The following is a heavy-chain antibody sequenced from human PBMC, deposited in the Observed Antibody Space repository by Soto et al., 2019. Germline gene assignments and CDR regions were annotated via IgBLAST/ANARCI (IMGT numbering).Heavy chain of an antibody. CDR1: GGSISSSNW. CDR3: AYFPDYSNAYYYYYGMDV. Sequence: PSETLSLTCAVSGGSISSSNWWSWVRQPPGKGLEWIGEIYHSGSTNYNPSLKSRVTISVDKSKNQFSLKLGSVTAADTAVYYCAYFPDYSNAYYYYYGMDVWGQGTTVTVSS. D-gene: IGHD4-4*01. CDR2: IYHSGST. J-gene: IGHJ6*02. V-gene: IGHV4-4*02.